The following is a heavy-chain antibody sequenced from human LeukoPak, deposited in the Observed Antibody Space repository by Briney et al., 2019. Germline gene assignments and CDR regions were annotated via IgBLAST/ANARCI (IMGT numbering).Heavy chain of an antibody. CDR3: ARIANDYGDHERVGFDY. CDR1: GGSISSSSYY. CDR2: IYYSGST. D-gene: IGHD4-17*01. Sequence: SETLSLTCTVSGGSISSSSYYWGWIRQPPGKGLEWIGSIYYSGSTYYNPSLRSRVTISVDTSKNQFSLKLSSVTAADTAVYYCARIANDYGDHERVGFDYWGQGTLVTVSS. V-gene: IGHV4-39*01. J-gene: IGHJ4*02.